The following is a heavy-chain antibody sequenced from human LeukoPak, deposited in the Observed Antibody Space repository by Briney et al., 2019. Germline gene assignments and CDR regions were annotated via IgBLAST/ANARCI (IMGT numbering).Heavy chain of an antibody. CDR2: MYHTGSS. J-gene: IGHJ6*04. Sequence: SETLSLTCTVSGDSMTSGGYYWTWIRQPQGKGLEWIGHMYHTGSSSYNPSLRGRVTISVDTSKNQFSLELTSVNVADTAVYYCAREMYGAVWGKGTTVIVSS. V-gene: IGHV4-30-2*01. D-gene: IGHD2-8*01. CDR3: AREMYGAV. CDR1: GDSMTSGGYY.